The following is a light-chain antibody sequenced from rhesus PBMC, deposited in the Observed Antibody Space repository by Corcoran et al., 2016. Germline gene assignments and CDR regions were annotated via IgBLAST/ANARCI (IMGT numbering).Light chain of an antibody. CDR2: DAS. CDR3: LQHRNWPYS. J-gene: IGKJ2*01. Sequence: EIVMTQSPATLSLSPGERASLSCRASQSVSNSLAWYQQKPGQAPRLLIYDASSRATGIPDRFSGSGSGPDFTLTFTSLEPEDVSVYYGLQHRNWPYSFGRGTKVEIK. CDR1: QSVSNS. V-gene: IGKV3-24*01.